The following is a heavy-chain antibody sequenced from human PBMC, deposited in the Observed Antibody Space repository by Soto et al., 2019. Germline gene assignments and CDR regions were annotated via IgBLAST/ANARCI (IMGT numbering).Heavy chain of an antibody. D-gene: IGHD7-27*01. V-gene: IGHV3-30-3*01. CDR3: ARGLGIVDY. CDR1: GFTFNSYA. CDR2: ISYDGSNK. Sequence: QVQLVESGGGVVQPGRSLRLSCAASGFTFNSYAMHWVRQAPGKGLEWVAVISYDGSNKYYADSVKGRFTISRDNSKNTLYLQMNSLRAEDTAVYYCARGLGIVDYWGQGTLVTVSS. J-gene: IGHJ4*02.